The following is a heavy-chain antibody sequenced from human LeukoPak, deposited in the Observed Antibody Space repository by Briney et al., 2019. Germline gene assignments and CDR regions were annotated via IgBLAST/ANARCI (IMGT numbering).Heavy chain of an antibody. D-gene: IGHD3-3*01. V-gene: IGHV4-59*01. CDR3: ARVERNWSGYYAKVYYFDY. CDR1: GVSISTYS. Sequence: SETLSLTCSVSGVSISTYSWSWLRQPPGEGLEWIASIQYTGSTTYNPSLRSRLTISADTSTSQVSLQLTSVTTADTAVYYCARVERNWSGYYAKVYYFDYWGQGTLVTVSS. J-gene: IGHJ4*02. CDR2: IQYTGST.